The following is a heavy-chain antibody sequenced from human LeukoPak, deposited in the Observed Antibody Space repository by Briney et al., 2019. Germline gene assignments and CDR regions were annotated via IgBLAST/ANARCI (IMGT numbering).Heavy chain of an antibody. J-gene: IGHJ4*02. CDR1: GFTFSTYW. D-gene: IGHD3-16*01. CDR2: INPDGTTT. V-gene: IGHV3-74*01. Sequence: GGSLRLSCAASGFTFSTYWMHWVRQAPGKGLVWVSRINPDGTTTSYADSVKGRFTISRDNAKDTVYLQMNSLRAEDTAVYYCARDRIGGEEYWGQGTLVTVSS. CDR3: ARDRIGGEEY.